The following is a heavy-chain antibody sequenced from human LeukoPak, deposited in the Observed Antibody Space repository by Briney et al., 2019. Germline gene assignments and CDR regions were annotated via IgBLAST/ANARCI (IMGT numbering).Heavy chain of an antibody. CDR2: IYYGGST. J-gene: IGHJ4*02. CDR1: GGSISTSTYY. CDR3: ARALSADDLIN. D-gene: IGHD2/OR15-2a*01. Sequence: SETLSLTCTVSGGSISTSTYYWGWIRQPPGKGLEWTASIYYGGSTYYNPSLKSRVTISIDTSKNQFSLKLSSVTAADTAVYYCARALSADDLINWGQGTLVTVSS. V-gene: IGHV4-39*07.